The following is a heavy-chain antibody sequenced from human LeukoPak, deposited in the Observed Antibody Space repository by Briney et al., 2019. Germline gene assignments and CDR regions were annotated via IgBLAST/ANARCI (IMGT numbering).Heavy chain of an antibody. CDR3: AKDSFSSATVEGGAFDI. CDR1: GFTFSSYA. J-gene: IGHJ3*02. CDR2: ISWNSGSI. D-gene: IGHD4-17*01. Sequence: GGSLRLSCAASGFTFSSYAMSWVRQAPGKGLEWVSGISWNSGSIGYADSVKGRFTISRDNAKNSLYLQMNSLRAEDTALYYCAKDSFSSATVEGGAFDIWGQGTMVTVSS. V-gene: IGHV3-9*01.